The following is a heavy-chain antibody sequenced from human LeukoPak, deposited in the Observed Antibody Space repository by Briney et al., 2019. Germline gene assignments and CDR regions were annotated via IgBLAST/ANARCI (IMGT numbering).Heavy chain of an antibody. Sequence: PGGSLRLSCAASGFTFSSYEMNWVRQAPGKGLEWVSYISSSASTIYSADSVKGRFTIFRDNAKNSLYLQMNSLRAEDTAVYYCARLPGYSSSWYDWYFDLWGRGTLVTVSS. CDR1: GFTFSSYE. V-gene: IGHV3-48*03. CDR2: ISSSASTI. CDR3: ARLPGYSSSWYDWYFDL. D-gene: IGHD6-13*01. J-gene: IGHJ2*01.